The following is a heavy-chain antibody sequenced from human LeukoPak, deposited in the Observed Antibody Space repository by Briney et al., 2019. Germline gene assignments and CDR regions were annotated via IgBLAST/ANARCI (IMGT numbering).Heavy chain of an antibody. CDR2: LSSGNTM. CDR3: ARYEVGAFDI. J-gene: IGHJ3*02. D-gene: IGHD1-26*01. Sequence: GGSLRLSCAASGFTFSSYGMNWVRQAPGKGLEGGSYLSSGNTMYYADSVKGRFTISRDNAKNSLFLQMISLRDEDTAVYYCARYEVGAFDIWGQGAMVTVSS. V-gene: IGHV3-48*02. CDR1: GFTFSSYG.